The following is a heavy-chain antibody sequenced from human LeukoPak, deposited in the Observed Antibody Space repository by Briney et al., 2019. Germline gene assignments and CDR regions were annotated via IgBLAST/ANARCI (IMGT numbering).Heavy chain of an antibody. J-gene: IGHJ6*03. CDR2: ISISSSTI. CDR1: GFTFSSYS. Sequence: QPGGSLRLSCAASGFTFSSYSMSWVRQAPGKGLEWVSYISISSSTIYYADSVKGRFTISRDNAKNSLYLQMNSLRAEDTAVYYCARRYYYGSGSYRYYYYHMDVWGKGTTVTVSS. D-gene: IGHD3-10*01. V-gene: IGHV3-48*01. CDR3: ARRYYYGSGSYRYYYYHMDV.